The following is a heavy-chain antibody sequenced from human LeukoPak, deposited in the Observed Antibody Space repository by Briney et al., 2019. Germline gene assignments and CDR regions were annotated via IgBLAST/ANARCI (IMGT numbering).Heavy chain of an antibody. V-gene: IGHV4-34*01. Sequence: SETLSLTCAVYGGSFSGYYWSWIRQPPGKGLEWIGEINHSGSTTYNPSLKSRVTISVDTSKNQFSLKLSSVTAADTAVYYCARSRRWLRFTYGMDVWGQGTTVTVSS. CDR3: ARSRRWLRFTYGMDV. J-gene: IGHJ6*02. CDR1: GGSFSGYY. D-gene: IGHD5-12*01. CDR2: INHSGST.